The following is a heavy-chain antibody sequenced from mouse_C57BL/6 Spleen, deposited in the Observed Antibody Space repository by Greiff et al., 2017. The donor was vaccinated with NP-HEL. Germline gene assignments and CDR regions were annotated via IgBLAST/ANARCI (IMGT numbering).Heavy chain of an antibody. CDR1: GYTFTDYE. CDR3: TRPETAQALFAY. Sequence: VQLVESGAELVRPGASVTLSCKASGYTFTDYEMHWVKQTPVHGLEWIGAIDPETGGTAYNQKFKGKAILTADKSSSTAYMELRSLTSEDSAVYYCTRPETAQALFAYWGQGTLVTVSA. V-gene: IGHV1-15*01. CDR2: IDPETGGT. D-gene: IGHD3-2*02. J-gene: IGHJ3*01.